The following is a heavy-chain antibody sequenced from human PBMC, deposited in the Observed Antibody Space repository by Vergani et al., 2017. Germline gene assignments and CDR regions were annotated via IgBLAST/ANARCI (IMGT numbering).Heavy chain of an antibody. CDR1: GFSFSTYS. J-gene: IGHJ4*02. Sequence: EVQLQESGGGLVKPGGSLRVSCAASGFSFSTYSINWVRQAPGKGLEWVSSISGRSNYIYYADSLKGRFTISRDNSKNSVYLQMNSLRAEDTAIYYCARKKYYAGKDYYQVEPFDYWGQGTLVTVSS. CDR2: ISGRSNYI. D-gene: IGHD2-21*01. V-gene: IGHV3-21*06. CDR3: ARKKYYAGKDYYQVEPFDY.